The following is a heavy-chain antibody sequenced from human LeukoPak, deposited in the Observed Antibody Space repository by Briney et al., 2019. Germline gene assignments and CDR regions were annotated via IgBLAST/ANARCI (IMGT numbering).Heavy chain of an antibody. CDR1: GFAVSTKF. CDR2: IYTGGLT. J-gene: IGHJ4*02. V-gene: IGHV3-53*01. D-gene: IGHD6-13*01. Sequence: PGGSLRLSCAASGFAVSTKFMTWVRQPPAKGLEWVSVIYTGGLTYYADSVKGRFTISRDNSKNTLYLQMNNLKADDTAVYYCAKDEAAAGSGLDYWGQGTLVIVSS. CDR3: AKDEAAAGSGLDY.